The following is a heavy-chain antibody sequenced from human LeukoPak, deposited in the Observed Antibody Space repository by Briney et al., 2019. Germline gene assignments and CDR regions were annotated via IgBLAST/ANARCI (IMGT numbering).Heavy chain of an antibody. D-gene: IGHD3/OR15-3a*01. CDR2: ISSSSSYI. CDR3: AIDGGLVVTSDSAFDI. J-gene: IGHJ3*02. CDR1: GFTFSSYS. Sequence: GGSLRLSCAASGFTFSSYSMNWVRQAPGKGLEWVSSISSSSSYIYYAYSVKGRFIIYRDNTKNSMYLHMNSLRAEDTAVYYCAIDGGLVVTSDSAFDIWGEGTMVTVSS. V-gene: IGHV3-21*01.